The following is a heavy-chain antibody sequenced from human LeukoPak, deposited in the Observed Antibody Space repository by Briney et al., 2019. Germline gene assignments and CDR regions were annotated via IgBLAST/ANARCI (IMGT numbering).Heavy chain of an antibody. V-gene: IGHV1-69*13. CDR2: IFPIFHTT. D-gene: IGHD3-10*01. J-gene: IGHJ4*02. Sequence: ASVKVSCKASGGTFSSYAINWVRQAPGQGLEWMGGIFPIFHTTNYTQKFQGRVTITADESTSTAYMELSSLRSEDTAVYYCARADYYGSGSYYPFDYWGQGTLVTVSS. CDR1: GGTFSSYA. CDR3: ARADYYGSGSYYPFDY.